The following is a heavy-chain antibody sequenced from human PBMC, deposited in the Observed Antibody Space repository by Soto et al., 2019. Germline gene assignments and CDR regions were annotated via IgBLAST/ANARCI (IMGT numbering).Heavy chain of an antibody. CDR2: IIPIFGTA. D-gene: IGHD3-9*01. V-gene: IGHV1-69*13. J-gene: IGHJ6*02. CDR1: GGTFSSYA. CDR3: ARDSDILTGYYRQYYYGMDV. Sequence: ASVKVSCKASGGTFSSYAISWVRQAPGQGLEWMGGIIPIFGTANYAQKFQGRVTITADESTSTAYMEVSSLRSEYTAVYYCARDSDILTGYYRQYYYGMDVWGQGTTVTVSS.